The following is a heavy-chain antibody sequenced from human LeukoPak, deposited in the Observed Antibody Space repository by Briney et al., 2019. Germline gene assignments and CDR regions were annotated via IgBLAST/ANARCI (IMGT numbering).Heavy chain of an antibody. D-gene: IGHD3-10*01. CDR2: IYHGGST. J-gene: IGHJ5*02. CDR3: ARGVTGGSGSYYNGFDP. CDR1: GGSISSDGYS. Sequence: PSETLSLTCTVSGGSISSDGYSWSWFRQPPGKGLEWIGYIYHGGSTYYNPSLQSRATISVDRSKNQFSLNLSSVTAADTAVYYCARGVTGGSGSYYNGFDPWGQGTLVTVSS. V-gene: IGHV4-30-2*01.